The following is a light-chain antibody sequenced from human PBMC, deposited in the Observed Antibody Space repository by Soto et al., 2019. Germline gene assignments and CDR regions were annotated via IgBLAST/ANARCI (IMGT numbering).Light chain of an antibody. CDR1: QSISSY. Sequence: DIQMTQSPSSLSASVGDRVTITCRASQSISSYLNWYQQKAGTAPKLLIYAASSLQSGVPSRFSGSGSGTDFTITISSLQPEDFATYHCQQSYSSPRTFGQGTKLEIK. CDR3: QQSYSSPRT. J-gene: IGKJ2*01. V-gene: IGKV1-39*01. CDR2: AAS.